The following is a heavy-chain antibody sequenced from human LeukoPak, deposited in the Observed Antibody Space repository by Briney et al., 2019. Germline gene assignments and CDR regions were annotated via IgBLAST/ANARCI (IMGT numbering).Heavy chain of an antibody. D-gene: IGHD6-19*01. Sequence: SQTLSLTCAISGDSVSSNNAAWNWIRQSPSRGLEWLGRAHFRSKWFNDYAISVKSRITITSDTSKNQFSLQLNSVTPEDTAVYYCARTRYSSGGAYYYGVDVWGQGTTVTVSS. CDR3: ARTRYSSGGAYYYGVDV. V-gene: IGHV6-1*01. J-gene: IGHJ6*02. CDR1: GDSVSSNNAA. CDR2: AHFRSKWFN.